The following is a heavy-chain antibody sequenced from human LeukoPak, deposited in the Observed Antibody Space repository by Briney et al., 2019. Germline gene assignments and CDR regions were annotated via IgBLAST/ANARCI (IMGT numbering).Heavy chain of an antibody. J-gene: IGHJ3*02. Sequence: GGSLRPSCAASGFTFSSYSMNWVRQAPGKGLEWVSSISSSSSYIYYADSVKGRFTISRDNAKNSLYLQMNSLRAEDTAVYYCARDGSYGSGSYYWYAFDIWGQGTMVTVSS. CDR1: GFTFSSYS. D-gene: IGHD3-10*01. CDR2: ISSSSSYI. CDR3: ARDGSYGSGSYYWYAFDI. V-gene: IGHV3-21*01.